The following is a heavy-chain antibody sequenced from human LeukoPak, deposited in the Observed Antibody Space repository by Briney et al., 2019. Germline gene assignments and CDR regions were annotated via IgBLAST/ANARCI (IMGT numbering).Heavy chain of an antibody. V-gene: IGHV3-30-3*01. CDR2: ISYDGSNK. CDR1: GFTFSSYA. J-gene: IGHJ6*03. D-gene: IGHD1-26*01. CDR3: AKDPGREAVYHYYYMDV. Sequence: GGSLRLSCAASGFTFSSYAMHWVRQAPGKGLEWVAVISYDGSNKYYADSVKGRFTISRDNSKNTLHLHMNSLRAEDTAVYYCAKDPGREAVYHYYYMDVWGKGTTVTVSS.